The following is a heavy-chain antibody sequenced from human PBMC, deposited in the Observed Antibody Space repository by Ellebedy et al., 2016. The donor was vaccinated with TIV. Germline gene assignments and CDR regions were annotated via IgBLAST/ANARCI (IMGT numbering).Heavy chain of an antibody. CDR3: ARGSGRYGDWDL. Sequence: GESLKISXEASEFTLSNFWVHWVRQAPGKGLVWVSRLGADGTKTNYADSVRGRFTISRDTAKNTVYLQMNSLGVEDTAVYFCARGSGRYGDWDLWGQGTLVTVSS. CDR2: LGADGTKT. V-gene: IGHV3-74*01. CDR1: EFTLSNFW. D-gene: IGHD1-26*01. J-gene: IGHJ5*02.